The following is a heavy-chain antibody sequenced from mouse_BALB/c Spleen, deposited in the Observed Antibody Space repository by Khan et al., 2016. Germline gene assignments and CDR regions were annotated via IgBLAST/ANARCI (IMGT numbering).Heavy chain of an antibody. Sequence: EVQLQESGPGLVKPSQSLSLTCTVTGYSITSDYAWNWIRQFPGNKLEWMGYISYSGSTSYNPSLKSRISITRDTSKNQFFLQLNSVTTEDTATYCCARCWSYWYFDVWGAGTTVTVSS. J-gene: IGHJ1*01. CDR1: GYSITSDYA. V-gene: IGHV3-2*02. CDR3: ARCWSYWYFDV. CDR2: ISYSGST.